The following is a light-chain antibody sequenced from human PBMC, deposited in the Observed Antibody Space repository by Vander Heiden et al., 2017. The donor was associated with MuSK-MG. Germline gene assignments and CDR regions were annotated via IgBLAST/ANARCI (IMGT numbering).Light chain of an antibody. J-gene: IGKJ2*01. V-gene: IGKV1-39*01. Sequence: DIQMTQSPSSLSASVGDRVTITCRASKSISSYLNWYQQKSGKAPLLLIYAASVWQRGVPSRFSGFGYGKDFPLTFSSRQPEDFAAYYCQQTDSIPPSSFGQGTKMDIK. CDR3: QQTDSIPPSS. CDR2: AAS. CDR1: KSISSY.